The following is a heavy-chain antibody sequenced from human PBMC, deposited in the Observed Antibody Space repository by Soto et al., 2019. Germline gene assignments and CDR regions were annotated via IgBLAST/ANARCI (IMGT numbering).Heavy chain of an antibody. J-gene: IGHJ4*02. CDR3: AYSSTPFDY. CDR1: GFTFSSYA. Sequence: EVQLLESGGGLVQPGESLRLSCAASGFTFSSYAMSWVRQAPGKGLEWVSAIRGSGGSTYYADSVKGRFTPSRDNSKNTLYLQMNSLRAEDTAVYYCAYSSTPFDYWGQGTLVTVSS. V-gene: IGHV3-23*01. D-gene: IGHD6-13*01. CDR2: IRGSGGST.